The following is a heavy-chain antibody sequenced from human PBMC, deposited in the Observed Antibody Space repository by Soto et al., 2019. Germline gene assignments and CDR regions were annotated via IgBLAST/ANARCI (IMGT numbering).Heavy chain of an antibody. CDR3: ARAFRSVSNYMDV. CDR1: GFTFSDHY. CDR2: TRNKANSYTT. Sequence: GGSLRLSCAASGFTFSDHYMDWVRQAPGKGLEWVGRTRNKANSYTTEYAASVKGRFTISRDDSKNSLYLQMNSLKTEDTAVYYCARAFRSVSNYMDVWCTGTTVTLSS. V-gene: IGHV3-72*01. J-gene: IGHJ6*03.